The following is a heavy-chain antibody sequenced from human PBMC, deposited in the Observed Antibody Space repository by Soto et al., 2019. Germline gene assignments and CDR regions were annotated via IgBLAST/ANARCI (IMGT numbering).Heavy chain of an antibody. V-gene: IGHV6-1*01. CDR1: GDSVSSNSAA. Sequence: SQTPSLTCAISGDSVSSNSAAWNFIRQSPSRGLEWLGRTYYRSRWYNDYAVSVKSRITINPDTSKNQFSLQLKFVTPEDTAVYYCARTEGYFDYWGQGTLVTVSS. CDR3: ARTEGYFDY. CDR2: TYYRSRWYN. J-gene: IGHJ4*02.